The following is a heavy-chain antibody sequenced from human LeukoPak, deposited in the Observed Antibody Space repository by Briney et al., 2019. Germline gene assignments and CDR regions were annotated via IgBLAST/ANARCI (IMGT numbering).Heavy chain of an antibody. CDR1: GFTFSSYS. J-gene: IGHJ6*03. D-gene: IGHD2-15*01. CDR2: ISSSSSYI. V-gene: IGHV3-21*01. Sequence: PGGSLRLSCAASGFTFSSYSMNWVRQAPGKGLEWVSSISSSSSYIYYADSVKGRFTISRDNAKNSLYLQMNSLGAEDTAVYYCARDFCSGGSCYYYYYYMDVWGKGTTVTVSS. CDR3: ARDFCSGGSCYYYYYYMDV.